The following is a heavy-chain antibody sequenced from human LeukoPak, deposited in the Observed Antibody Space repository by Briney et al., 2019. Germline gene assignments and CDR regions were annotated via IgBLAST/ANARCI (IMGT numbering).Heavy chain of an antibody. Sequence: PSETLSLTCAVYGGSFSGYYWSWIRQPPGKGLEWIGEINHSGSTNYNPSLKSRVTISVDTSKNQFSLKLSSVTAADTAVYYCARDSPHYDFWSGYYTADAFDIWGQGTMVTVSS. CDR2: INHSGST. V-gene: IGHV4-34*01. J-gene: IGHJ3*02. CDR3: ARDSPHYDFWSGYYTADAFDI. D-gene: IGHD3-3*01. CDR1: GGSFSGYY.